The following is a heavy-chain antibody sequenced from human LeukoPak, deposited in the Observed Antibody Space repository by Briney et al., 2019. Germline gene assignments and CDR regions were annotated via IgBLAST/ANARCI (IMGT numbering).Heavy chain of an antibody. CDR1: GFTFSSYW. CDR3: ARIPVVRGILNDVFDI. V-gene: IGHV3-7*05. Sequence: PGGSLRLSCAVSGFTFSSYWMTWVRQTPGKGLEWVANIKQDGSEKYYVDSVKGRFTISRDNAKNSLYLQMNSLRAEDTAVYYCARIPVVRGILNDVFDIWGQGTMVTVCS. CDR2: IKQDGSEK. D-gene: IGHD3-10*01. J-gene: IGHJ3*02.